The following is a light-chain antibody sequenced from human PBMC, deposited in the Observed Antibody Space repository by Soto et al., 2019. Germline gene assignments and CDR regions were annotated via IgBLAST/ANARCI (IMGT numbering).Light chain of an antibody. CDR3: QHYHSPPFT. Sequence: DIQMTQSPSSLSAFVGDSVTFTCRASQGISNYLAWYHQKPGNVPKLLVYAASTLQSGVPSRFSGSGSGTEFTLTIRSLQPEDVGTYYCQHYHSPPFTFGPGTKLEIK. CDR2: AAS. CDR1: QGISNY. V-gene: IGKV1-27*01. J-gene: IGKJ3*01.